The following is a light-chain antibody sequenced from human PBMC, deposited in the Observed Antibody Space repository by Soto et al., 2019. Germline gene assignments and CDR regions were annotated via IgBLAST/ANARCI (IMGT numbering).Light chain of an antibody. V-gene: IGKV3-15*01. Sequence: TVMTQSPATLSMSPGDRAALSCRASLNVATNMAWYHQKPGQAPRLLIYGASIRATGVPARFTGSGSGTEFTLTISNLRSEDFAVYYCQQYDTGLRTFGRGTRVE. CDR1: LNVATN. J-gene: IGKJ1*01. CDR2: GAS. CDR3: QQYDTGLRT.